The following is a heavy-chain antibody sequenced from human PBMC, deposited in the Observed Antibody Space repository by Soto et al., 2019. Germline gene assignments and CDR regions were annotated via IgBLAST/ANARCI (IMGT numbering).Heavy chain of an antibody. Sequence: SLRQSCAAAGLTFDDYPMYRLRQAQRKGPEWVSGISWNSGSIGYADSVKGRFTISRDKDKNSLYLQMNRLRAEDTALDYCAKYNGDWPRSSGTVFSGQAITLTDSS. D-gene: IGHD4-17*01. CDR3: AKYNGDWPRSSGTVF. CDR1: GLTFDDYP. V-gene: IGHV3-9*01. J-gene: IGHJ6*02. CDR2: ISWNSGSI.